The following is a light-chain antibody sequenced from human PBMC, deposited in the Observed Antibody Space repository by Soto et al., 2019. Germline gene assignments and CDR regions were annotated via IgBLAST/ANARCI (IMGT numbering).Light chain of an antibody. J-gene: IGKJ4*01. CDR2: DAS. Sequence: EIVLTQSPATLSLSPGERAALSCRASQSVSSYLAWYQQKPGQAPRLLIYDASTRATGIPARFSGSGSGTDFTLTISSLEPEDSEVYYCQQRSSWLFGGGTKVEIK. CDR1: QSVSSY. V-gene: IGKV3-11*01. CDR3: QQRSSWL.